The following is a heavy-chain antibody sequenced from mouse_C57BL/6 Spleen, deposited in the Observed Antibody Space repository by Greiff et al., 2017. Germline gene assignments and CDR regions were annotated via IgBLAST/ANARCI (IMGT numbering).Heavy chain of an antibody. J-gene: IGHJ1*03. V-gene: IGHV1-4*01. D-gene: IGHD2-4*01. CDR1: GYTFTSYT. CDR2: INPSSGYT. CDR3: ARLDDYDAYWYFDV. Sequence: VQRVESGAELARPGASVKMSCKASGYTFTSYTMHWVKQRPGQGLEWIGYINPSSGYTKYNQKFNDKATLTADKSSSTAYMQLSSLTSEDSAVYYCARLDDYDAYWYFDVWGTGTTVTVSS.